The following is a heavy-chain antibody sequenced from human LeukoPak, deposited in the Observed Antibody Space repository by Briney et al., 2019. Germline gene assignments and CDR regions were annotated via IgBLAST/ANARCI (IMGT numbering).Heavy chain of an antibody. J-gene: IGHJ4*02. V-gene: IGHV1-2*02. CDR3: ARERANYYDSSGSFDY. CDR2: INPNSGGT. CDR1: GYTFTGYY. Sequence: ASVKVSCKASGYTFTGYYMHWVRQAPGQGLEWMGWINPNSGGTNYAQKFQGRVTMTRDTSTSTAYMELRSLRSDDTAVYYCARERANYYDSSGSFDYWGQGTLVTVSS. D-gene: IGHD3-22*01.